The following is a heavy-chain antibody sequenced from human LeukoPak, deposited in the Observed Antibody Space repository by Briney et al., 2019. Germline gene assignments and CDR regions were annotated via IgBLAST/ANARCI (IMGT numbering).Heavy chain of an antibody. J-gene: IGHJ4*02. CDR3: ARGRGYSYGSLPFDY. V-gene: IGHV4-59*01. Sequence: PSETLSLTCTVSGGSISSYYWSWIRQPPGKGLEWIGYIYYSESTNYNPSLKSRVTISVDTSKNQFSLKLSSVTAADTAVYYCARGRGYSYGSLPFDYWGQGTLVTVSS. CDR1: GGSISSYY. D-gene: IGHD5-18*01. CDR2: IYYSEST.